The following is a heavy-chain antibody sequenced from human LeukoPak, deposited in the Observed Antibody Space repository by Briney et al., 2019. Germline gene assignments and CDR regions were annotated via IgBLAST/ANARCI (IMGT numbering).Heavy chain of an antibody. CDR3: ARERKWDYYDSSGYYRGVYFDY. V-gene: IGHV1-69*04. Sequence: GSSVKVSCKASGGTVTSYAISWVRQAPGQGLEWMERIIPIFGIANYAQKFQGRVTITADKSTSTAYMELSSLRSEDTAVYYCARERKWDYYDSSGYYRGVYFDYWGQGTLVTVSS. CDR2: IIPIFGIA. J-gene: IGHJ4*02. CDR1: GGTVTSYA. D-gene: IGHD3-22*01.